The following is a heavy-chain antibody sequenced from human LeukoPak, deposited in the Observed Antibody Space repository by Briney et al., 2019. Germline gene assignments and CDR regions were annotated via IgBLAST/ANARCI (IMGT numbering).Heavy chain of an antibody. Sequence: PSETLSLTCAVYGGSFSGYYWSWIRQPPGKGLEWVGEINHSGSTNYNPSLKSRVTISVDTSKNQFSLKLSSVTAADTAVYYCARSQGARLHYWGQGTLVTVSS. J-gene: IGHJ4*02. CDR1: GGSFSGYY. CDR3: ARSQGARLHY. V-gene: IGHV4-34*01. D-gene: IGHD2-21*02. CDR2: INHSGST.